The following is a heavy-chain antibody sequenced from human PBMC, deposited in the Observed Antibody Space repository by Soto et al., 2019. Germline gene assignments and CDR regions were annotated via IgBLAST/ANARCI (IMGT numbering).Heavy chain of an antibody. V-gene: IGHV6-1*01. CDR3: AKGVVTAIEGYYYYMDV. CDR1: GDSVSSNSAA. D-gene: IGHD2-21*02. CDR2: SYYWSKWYN. Sequence: SQTLSLTCAISGDSVSSNSAAWNWISQSPSRGLEWLGRSYYWSKWYNDYAVSVKSRITINPDTSKNQFSLLLNSVTPEDTAVYYWAKGVVTAIEGYYYYMDVWGKGTTFTVYS. J-gene: IGHJ6*03.